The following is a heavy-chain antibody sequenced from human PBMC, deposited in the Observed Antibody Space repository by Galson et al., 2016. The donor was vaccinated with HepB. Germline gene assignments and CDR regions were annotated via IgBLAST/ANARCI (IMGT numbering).Heavy chain of an antibody. CDR3: VRDPISSGYSHYYFDS. CDR2: ISSSSNDI. J-gene: IGHJ4*02. CDR1: GFTFHTHG. Sequence: SLRLSCAASGFTFHTHGMTWVRQAPGKGLEWVSFISSSSNDIYYADSVKGRFTISRDNHLNSAYLQMNSLQHEDTAVYYCVRDPISSGYSHYYFDSWGQGTLVTVSA. D-gene: IGHD3-22*01. V-gene: IGHV3-48*02.